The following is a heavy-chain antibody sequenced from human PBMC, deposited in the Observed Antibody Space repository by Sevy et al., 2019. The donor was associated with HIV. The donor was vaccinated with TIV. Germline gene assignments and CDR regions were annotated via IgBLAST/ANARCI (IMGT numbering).Heavy chain of an antibody. Sequence: GGSLRLSCAASGFTFSSYWMHWVRQAPGKGLVWVSRINRDGSSTSYADSVKGRFTISRDNAKNTLYLQMNSLRAEDTALYHCSESIFRRPIMIVVVISVHWGQGTLVTVSS. D-gene: IGHD3-22*01. CDR3: SESIFRRPIMIVVVISVH. V-gene: IGHV3-74*01. J-gene: IGHJ4*02. CDR1: GFTFSSYW. CDR2: INRDGSST.